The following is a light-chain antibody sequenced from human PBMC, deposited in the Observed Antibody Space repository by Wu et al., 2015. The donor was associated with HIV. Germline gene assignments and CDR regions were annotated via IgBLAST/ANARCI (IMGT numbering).Light chain of an antibody. V-gene: IGKV3-20*01. J-gene: IGKJ4*01. Sequence: EIVLTQSPDTLSLSPGERATLSCRASQSVSNSYLAWYQQKPGQAPRLLISGASSRAIGIPDRFSGSGSGTDFTLTINRLEPEDFAVYYCQQYGISSLTFGGGTKVEI. CDR2: GAS. CDR3: QQYGISSLT. CDR1: QSVSNSY.